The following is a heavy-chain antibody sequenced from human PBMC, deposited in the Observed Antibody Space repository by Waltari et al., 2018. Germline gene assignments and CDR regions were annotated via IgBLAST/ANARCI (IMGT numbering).Heavy chain of an antibody. CDR2: IYYSGST. CDR1: GGSISSYY. V-gene: IGHV4-59*01. D-gene: IGHD6-13*01. CDR3: ASYLCNRQLVRMGPCGDFDY. J-gene: IGHJ4*02. Sequence: QVQLQESGPGLVKPSETLSLTCTVSGGSISSYYWSWIRQPPGKGLEWIGYIYYSGSTNYNPSLKIRVTISVDTSKNQFSLKLSSVTAADTAVYYCASYLCNRQLVRMGPCGDFDYWGQGTLVTVSS.